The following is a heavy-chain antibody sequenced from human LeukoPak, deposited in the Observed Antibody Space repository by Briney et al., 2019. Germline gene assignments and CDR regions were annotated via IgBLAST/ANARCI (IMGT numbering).Heavy chain of an antibody. CDR2: ISGSGGST. V-gene: IGHV3-23*01. CDR1: GFTVSSNY. J-gene: IGHJ4*02. CDR3: AKDRDTEQPLLLSYFDY. Sequence: AGGSLRLSCAASGFTVSSNYMSWVRQAPGKGLEWVSVISGSGGSTYYADSVKGRFTISRDNSKNTLYLQVSSLRAEDTAVYYCAKDRDTEQPLLLSYFDYWGQGTLVTVSS. D-gene: IGHD2/OR15-2a*01.